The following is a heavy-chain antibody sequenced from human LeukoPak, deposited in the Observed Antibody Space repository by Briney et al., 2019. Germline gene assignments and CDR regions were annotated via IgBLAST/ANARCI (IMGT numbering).Heavy chain of an antibody. CDR1: GVSISSGSNY. CDR3: ARHSVVLTGYYRGFYYDSSGRPHWFDP. CDR2: INHSGST. D-gene: IGHD3-22*01. V-gene: IGHV4-39*01. J-gene: IGHJ5*02. Sequence: SETLSLTCRVSGVSISSGSNYWGWIRQPPGKGLEWIGEINHSGSTNYNPSLKSRVTISVDTSKNQFSLKLSSVTAADTAVYYCARHSVVLTGYYRGFYYDSSGRPHWFDPWGQGTLVTVSS.